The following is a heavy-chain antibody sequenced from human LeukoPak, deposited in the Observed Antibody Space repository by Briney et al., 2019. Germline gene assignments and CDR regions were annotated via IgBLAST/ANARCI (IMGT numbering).Heavy chain of an antibody. V-gene: IGHV3-74*01. CDR1: GVIFSNYW. D-gene: IGHD5-18*01. CDR2: INRDGSST. CDR3: TRGGGYGYGSFDY. Sequence: GGSLRLSCAASGVIFSNYWMHWVRQTPGKGLVWVSRINRDGSSTSYADSVKGRFTISRDNAKNTLYLQMNSLRAEDTAVYYCTRGGGYGYGSFDYWGQGTLVTVSS. J-gene: IGHJ4*02.